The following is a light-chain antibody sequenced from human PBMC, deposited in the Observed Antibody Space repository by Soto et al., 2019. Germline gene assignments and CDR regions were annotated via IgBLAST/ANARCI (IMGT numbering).Light chain of an antibody. CDR1: SSNIGAGYD. J-gene: IGLJ1*01. CDR2: SSN. Sequence: QSVLTQPPSVSGAPGQRVTISCTGSSSNIGAGYDVHWYQQLPGAAPKLLIYSSNQRPSGVPVRFSASKSGTSASLAISGLQSEDEADYYCASWDDSLSGHFVFGTGTKLTVL. V-gene: IGLV1-40*01. CDR3: ASWDDSLSGHFV.